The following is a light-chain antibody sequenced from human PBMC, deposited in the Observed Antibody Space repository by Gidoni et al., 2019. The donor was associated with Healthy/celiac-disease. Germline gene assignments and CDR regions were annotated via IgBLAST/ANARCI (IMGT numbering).Light chain of an antibody. V-gene: IGKV1-33*01. CDR2: DAS. CDR3: QQYDNPLFT. J-gene: IGKJ3*01. Sequence: IQMTQSPSSLSASVGDRVTITCQASQDISNYLNWYQQKPGKAPKLLIYDASNLETGVPSRFSGGGSGTDFTFTISSLQPEDIATYYCQQYDNPLFTFGPGTKVEIK. CDR1: QDISNY.